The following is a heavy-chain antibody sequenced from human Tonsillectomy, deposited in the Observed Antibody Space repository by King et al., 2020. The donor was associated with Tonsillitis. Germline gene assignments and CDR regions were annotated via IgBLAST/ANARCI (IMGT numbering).Heavy chain of an antibody. CDR3: ARDQDYSSGINWFDS. CDR2: IHSSGRT. J-gene: IGHJ5*01. V-gene: IGHV4-59*01. D-gene: IGHD6-25*01. Sequence: VQLQESGPGLVKPSETLSLTCTVSGGSFRTNYWSWIRQPPGNGLEWIGCIHSSGRTAYNSSLKSRITMSIDTSKNQFSLKLSSVTAADTAFYYCARDQDYSSGINWFDSWGQGTLVTVSS. CDR1: GGSFRTNY.